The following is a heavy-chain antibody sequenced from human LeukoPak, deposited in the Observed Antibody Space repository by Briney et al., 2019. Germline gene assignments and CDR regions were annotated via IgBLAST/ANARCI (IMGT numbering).Heavy chain of an antibody. Sequence: PSETLSLTCTVSGGSISSYYWSWIRQPPGKGLEWIGYIYYSGSTNYNPSLKSRVTISVDTSKNQFSLKLSSVTAADTAVYYRARGWGNSRIAVAGYYFDYWGQGTLVTVSS. D-gene: IGHD6-19*01. CDR1: GGSISSYY. CDR3: ARGWGNSRIAVAGYYFDY. J-gene: IGHJ4*02. V-gene: IGHV4-59*01. CDR2: IYYSGST.